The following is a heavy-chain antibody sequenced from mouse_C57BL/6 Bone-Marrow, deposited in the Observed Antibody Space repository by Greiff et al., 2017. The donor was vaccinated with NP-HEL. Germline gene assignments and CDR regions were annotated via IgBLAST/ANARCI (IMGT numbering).Heavy chain of an antibody. CDR3: ARQGYYYGSSPAWFAY. CDR1: GFTFSSYG. V-gene: IGHV5-6*01. J-gene: IGHJ3*01. Sequence: EVKLVESGGDLVKPGGSLKLSCAASGFTFSSYGMSWVRQTPDKRLEWVATISSGGSYTYYPDSVKGRFTISRDNAKNTLYLQMSSLKSEDTAMYYGARQGYYYGSSPAWFAYWGQGTLVTVSA. CDR2: ISSGGSYT. D-gene: IGHD1-1*01.